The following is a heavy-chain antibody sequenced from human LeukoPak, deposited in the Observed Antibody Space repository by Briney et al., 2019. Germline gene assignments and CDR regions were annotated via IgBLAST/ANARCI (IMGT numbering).Heavy chain of an antibody. V-gene: IGHV3-30*04. Sequence: PGRSLRLSCAASGFTFSSYAMHWVRQAPGKGLEWVAVISYDGSNKYYADSVKGRFTISRDNSKNTLYLQMNSLRAEDTAVYYCASPPSNSEHSSGFDYWGQGTLVTVSS. CDR2: ISYDGSNK. D-gene: IGHD6-19*01. CDR3: ASPPSNSEHSSGFDY. CDR1: GFTFSSYA. J-gene: IGHJ4*02.